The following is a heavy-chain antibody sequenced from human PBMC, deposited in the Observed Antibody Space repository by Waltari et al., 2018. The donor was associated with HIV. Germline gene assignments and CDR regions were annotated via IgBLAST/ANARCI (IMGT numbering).Heavy chain of an antibody. CDR2: IWYDGSNK. Sequence: QVQLVESGGGVVQPGRSLRLSCAASGFTFSSYGMYWVRQAPGKGLEWVAVIWYDGSNKYYADSVKGRFTISRDNSKTTLYLQMNSLRAEDTAMYYCAKIGEDGGMDVWGQGTTVTVSS. CDR1: GFTFSSYG. J-gene: IGHJ6*02. CDR3: AKIGEDGGMDV. V-gene: IGHV3-30*18.